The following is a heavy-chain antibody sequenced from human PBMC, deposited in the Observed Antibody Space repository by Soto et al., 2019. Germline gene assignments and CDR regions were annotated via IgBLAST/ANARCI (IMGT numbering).Heavy chain of an antibody. CDR1: GFHFSSYA. Sequence: PGGSLGLSCSASGFHFSSYAVHWVRPAPGKGLEWVAVISYDGSNKYYADSVKGRFTISRDNSKNTLYLQMNSLRAEDTAVYYCAREGWNYGFGVRLYYFDYWGQGILVTVSS. J-gene: IGHJ4*02. V-gene: IGHV3-30-3*01. D-gene: IGHD1-7*01. CDR3: AREGWNYGFGVRLYYFDY. CDR2: ISYDGSNK.